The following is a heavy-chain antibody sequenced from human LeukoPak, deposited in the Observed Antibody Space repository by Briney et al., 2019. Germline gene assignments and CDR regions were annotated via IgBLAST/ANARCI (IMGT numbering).Heavy chain of an antibody. CDR2: INPNSGGT. CDR3: ARVIKEGIVGATTLTDY. V-gene: IGHV1-2*02. D-gene: IGHD1-26*01. CDR1: GFTFSSYA. J-gene: IGHJ4*02. Sequence: GGSPRLSCAASGFTFSSYAMHWVRQAPGQGLEWMGWINPNSGGTNYAQKFQGRVTMTRDTSISTAYMELSRLRSDDTAVYYCARVIKEGIVGATTLTDYWGQGTLVTVSS.